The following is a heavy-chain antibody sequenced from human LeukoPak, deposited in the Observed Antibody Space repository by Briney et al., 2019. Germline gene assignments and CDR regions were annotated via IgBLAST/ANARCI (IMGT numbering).Heavy chain of an antibody. D-gene: IGHD4-17*01. Sequence: PGGSLRLSCAASGFTFSNYDMNWVRQAPGKGLEWVSIISGTGNSAYYADSVQGRFTISRDNSKNTLFVQMNSLRAEDTALYYCARGGRYGDHLLDYWGQGILVTVSS. J-gene: IGHJ4*02. CDR2: ISGTGNSA. CDR1: GFTFSNYD. CDR3: ARGGRYGDHLLDY. V-gene: IGHV3-23*01.